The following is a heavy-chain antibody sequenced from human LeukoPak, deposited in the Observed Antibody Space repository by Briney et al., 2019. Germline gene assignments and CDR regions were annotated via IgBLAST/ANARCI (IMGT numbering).Heavy chain of an antibody. CDR1: GFTFDDYA. CDR3: AKDLAVGGNSGGAFDI. V-gene: IGHV3-9*01. CDR2: ISWNSGSI. D-gene: IGHD4-23*01. Sequence: AGGSLRLSCAASGFTFDDYAMHWVRQAPGKGLEWVSGISWNSGSIGYADSVKGRFTISRDNAKNSLYLQMNSLRAEDTALYYCAKDLAVGGNSGGAFDIWGQGTMVTVSS. J-gene: IGHJ3*02.